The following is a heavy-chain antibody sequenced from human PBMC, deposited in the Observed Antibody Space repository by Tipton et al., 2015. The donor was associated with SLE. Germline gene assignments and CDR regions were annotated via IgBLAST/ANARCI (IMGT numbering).Heavy chain of an antibody. D-gene: IGHD6-19*01. CDR3: ARQGGQWLDFDY. J-gene: IGHJ4*02. V-gene: IGHV4-59*01. CDR1: GGSISSYY. Sequence: TLSLTCTVSGGSISSYYWSWIRQPPGKGLEWIGDASYSGRPNSNPSLKSRVTVSVDTSQNQFSLRLGPVTAADSAVYYCARQGGQWLDFDYGGQGPLVTVP. CDR2: ASYSGRP.